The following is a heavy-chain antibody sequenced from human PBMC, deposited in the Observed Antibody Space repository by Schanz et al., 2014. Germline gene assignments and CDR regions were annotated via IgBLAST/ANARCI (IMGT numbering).Heavy chain of an antibody. V-gene: IGHV3-33*06. CDR3: AKGRFGELSAFDI. CDR2: LWHDGSKK. D-gene: IGHD3-10*01. J-gene: IGHJ3*02. CDR1: GFTFSSYG. Sequence: VHLLESGGGLVQPGRSLRLSCAASGFTFSSYGMHWVRQAPGKGLEWVAILWHDGSKKYYADSVKGRFTISRDNAENTLFLQMNSLRAEDTAVYYCAKGRFGELSAFDIWGQGTMVTVSS.